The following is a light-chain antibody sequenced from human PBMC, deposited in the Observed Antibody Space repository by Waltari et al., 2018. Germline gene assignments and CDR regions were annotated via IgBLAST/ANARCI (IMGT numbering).Light chain of an antibody. V-gene: IGKV4-1*01. CDR1: ESLFFSSNHKNY. Sequence: DIVMTQSPDSLAVSLGERATFNCKSSESLFFSSNHKNYLAWYQHKVGQPPKLLIYWASTRAAGVPDRFSGSGSGTDFTLTISSLQAEDVAVDYCQQYFSTPQLAFGGGTKVEL. J-gene: IGKJ4*01. CDR2: WAS. CDR3: QQYFSTPQLA.